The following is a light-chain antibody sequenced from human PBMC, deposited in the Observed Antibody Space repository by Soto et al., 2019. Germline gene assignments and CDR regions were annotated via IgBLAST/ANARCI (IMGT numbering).Light chain of an antibody. J-gene: IGKJ1*01. V-gene: IGKV3-20*01. CDR1: QGIRTD. CDR3: LLDFGSSRA. Sequence: DIVLTQSPATLSSSAGDRATLSCRASQGIRTDLGWYQQKPGKVPKLLIYGASSRASGVPDRFSGSGSGTDFSLTISRLEPEDFAAYYCLLDFGSSRAFGQGTKVDIK. CDR2: GAS.